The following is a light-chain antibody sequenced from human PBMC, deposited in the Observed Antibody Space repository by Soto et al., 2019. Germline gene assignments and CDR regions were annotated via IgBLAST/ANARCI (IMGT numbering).Light chain of an antibody. CDR2: GAS. V-gene: IGKV3-15*01. J-gene: IGKJ1*01. CDR1: QSVSSY. Sequence: ILMTQSPATVSVSPGERATLSCRASQSVSSYLAWYQQKPGQAPRLLIYGASTRATGIPARFSGSGSGTELTLTISSLQSEDFAVYYCQQYNNWPSWTFGQGTKVDIK. CDR3: QQYNNWPSWT.